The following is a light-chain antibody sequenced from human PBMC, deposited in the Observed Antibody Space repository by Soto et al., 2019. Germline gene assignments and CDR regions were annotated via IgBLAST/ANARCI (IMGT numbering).Light chain of an antibody. CDR2: DDS. J-gene: IGLJ2*01. Sequence: SYELTQPPSVSVAPGQTARITCGGNSIGSKRVHWYQQKPGQAPVLVVYDDSERPSGIPERFSGSNSGNTATLTISRVEAGDQADYYCQVWDSSSDHVVFGGGTKVTV. CDR1: SIGSKR. V-gene: IGLV3-21*02. CDR3: QVWDSSSDHVV.